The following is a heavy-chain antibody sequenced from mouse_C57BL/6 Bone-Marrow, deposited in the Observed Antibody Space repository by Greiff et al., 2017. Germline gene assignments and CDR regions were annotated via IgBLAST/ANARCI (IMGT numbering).Heavy chain of an antibody. CDR1: GYTFTSYW. J-gene: IGHJ3*01. D-gene: IGHD2-3*01. V-gene: IGHV1-69*01. CDR3: AIGGYYVPFAY. CDR2: IDPADSYT. Sequence: QVQLQQSGAELVMPGASVKLSCKASGYTFTSYWMHWVKQRPGQGLEWIGEIDPADSYTNYNQKFKGKSTLTVDKFSSTAYMQLSSLTSEDSAVYYCAIGGYYVPFAYWGQGTLVTVSA.